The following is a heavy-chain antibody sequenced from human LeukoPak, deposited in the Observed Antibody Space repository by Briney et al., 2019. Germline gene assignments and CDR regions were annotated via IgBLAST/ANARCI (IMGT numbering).Heavy chain of an antibody. CDR3: VRKWSFWYFDP. V-gene: IGHV4-59*01. J-gene: IGHJ2*01. Sequence: SETLSLTCNVSGGSMSNIFWTWMRQPPGKGLEWIGHVYSTGSTNYNPSLKGRVTISIDMSKNQFSLRPDSVTAADTAIYYCVRKWSFWYFDPWGRGTLVTVSS. CDR1: GGSMSNIF. CDR2: VYSTGST. D-gene: IGHD3-10*01.